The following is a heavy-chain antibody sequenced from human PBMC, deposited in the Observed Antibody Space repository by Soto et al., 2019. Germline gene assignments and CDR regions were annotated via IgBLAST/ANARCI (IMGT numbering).Heavy chain of an antibody. CDR1: GGSISSSSYY. D-gene: IGHD3-3*01. J-gene: IGHJ5*02. CDR2: IYYSGST. V-gene: IGHV4-39*01. CDR3: ARLTFYDFWSGYYTPPPWFDP. Sequence: TLSLTCTVSGGSISSSSYYWGWIRQPPGKGLEWIGSIYYSGSTYYNPSLKSRVTISVDTSKNQFSLKLSSVTAADTAVYYCARLTFYDFWSGYYTPPPWFDPWGQGTLVTVSS.